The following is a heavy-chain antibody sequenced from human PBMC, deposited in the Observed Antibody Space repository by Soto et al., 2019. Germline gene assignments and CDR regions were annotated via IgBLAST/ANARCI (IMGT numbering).Heavy chain of an antibody. V-gene: IGHV3-30*18. CDR1: GLTLTNSG. CDR2: ISYDGSQE. CDR3: AKDLYSSGWYNYFDP. J-gene: IGHJ5*02. Sequence: QVQLVESGGGVVQPGRSLILSCAASGLTLTNSGMHWVRQAPGKGLEWVAMISYDGSQEHFIDSVKGRFTISRDNSKNTLYLQMNSLRPEDTAVYYCAKDLYSSGWYNYFDPWGQGTLVTVSS. D-gene: IGHD6-19*01.